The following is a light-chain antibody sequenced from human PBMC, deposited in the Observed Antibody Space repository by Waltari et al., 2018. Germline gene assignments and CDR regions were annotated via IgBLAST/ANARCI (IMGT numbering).Light chain of an antibody. Sequence: QSVVTQPPSASGTPGPRVTISCSGSSSNIGSNTVNWYQQLPGTAPKLLTYSNNQRPSGVPDRFSGSKSGTSASLAISGLQSEDEADYYCAAWDDSLNGQVFGGGTKLTVL. J-gene: IGLJ2*01. V-gene: IGLV1-44*01. CDR1: SSNIGSNT. CDR2: SNN. CDR3: AAWDDSLNGQV.